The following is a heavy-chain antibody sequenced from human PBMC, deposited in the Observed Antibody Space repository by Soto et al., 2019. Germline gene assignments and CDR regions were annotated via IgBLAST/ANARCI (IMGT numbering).Heavy chain of an antibody. J-gene: IGHJ2*01. CDR2: ISGGGSYT. D-gene: IGHD3-3*01. V-gene: IGHV3-21*04. CDR3: ARDKGFRYFDL. CDR1: GFSFSTYG. Sequence: GGSLRLSCAASGFSFSTYGMNWVRQAPGKGPEWVSSISGGGSYTNYADSVKGRFTISRDNAKNSLFLQMNSLRAEDTAVYYCARDKGFRYFDLWGRGTLVTVSS.